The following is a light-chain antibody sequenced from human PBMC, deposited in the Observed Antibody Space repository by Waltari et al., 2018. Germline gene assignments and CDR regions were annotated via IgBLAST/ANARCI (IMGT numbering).Light chain of an antibody. CDR1: KSVYSSC. CDR3: QQYGSSPET. J-gene: IGKJ1*01. V-gene: IGKV3-20*01. Sequence: EIVLTQSPGTLSLSPGERATLSCWASKSVYSSCLAWYQQKPGQAPRLLIYGASSRSTGIPHRFSGSGSGTDFTLTISSLEPEDFAVYYCQQYGSSPETFGQGTKVEIK. CDR2: GAS.